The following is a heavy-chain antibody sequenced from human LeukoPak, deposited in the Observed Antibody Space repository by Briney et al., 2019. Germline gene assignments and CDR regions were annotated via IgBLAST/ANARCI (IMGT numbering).Heavy chain of an antibody. V-gene: IGHV4-61*02. CDR2: IYTSGST. CDR3: ARDKYIYDNSGSIIDL. D-gene: IGHD3-22*01. J-gene: IGHJ5*02. CDR1: GGSISSGTYY. Sequence: PSQTLSLTCTVSGGSISSGTYYWNWIRQPAGKGLDWIGRIYTSGSTNYNPSLTSRVTISVDTSKNQFSLKLSSVTAADTAVYYCARDKYIYDNSGSIIDLWGQGTLVTVSS.